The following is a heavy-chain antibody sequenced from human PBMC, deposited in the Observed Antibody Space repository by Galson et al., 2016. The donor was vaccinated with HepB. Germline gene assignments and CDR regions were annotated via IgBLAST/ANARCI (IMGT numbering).Heavy chain of an antibody. CDR2: INYSGST. CDR3: ATPRYCSSTSCKHFDY. CDR1: GGSISSGSYY. D-gene: IGHD2-2*01. Sequence: SETLSLTCTVSGGSISSGSYYWGWIRQPPGKGLEWIGSINYSGSTYYNPSLQSRVTISVDTSKNQFSLKLSSVTAADTAMYYCATPRYCSSTSCKHFDYWGQGTLVTVSS. J-gene: IGHJ4*02. V-gene: IGHV4-39*01.